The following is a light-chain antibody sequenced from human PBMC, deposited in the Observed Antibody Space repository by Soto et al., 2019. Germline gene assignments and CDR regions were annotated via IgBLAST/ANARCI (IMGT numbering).Light chain of an antibody. V-gene: IGLV1-44*01. Sequence: QSVLTQPPSASGTPGQRVTISCSGSSSNIGSNTVNWYQQLPGTAPELLIYSNNQRPSGVPDRFSRSKSGTSASLAISGLQSEDEADYYCAAWDDSLNAYVFGTGTKLTVL. CDR3: AAWDDSLNAYV. J-gene: IGLJ1*01. CDR1: SSNIGSNT. CDR2: SNN.